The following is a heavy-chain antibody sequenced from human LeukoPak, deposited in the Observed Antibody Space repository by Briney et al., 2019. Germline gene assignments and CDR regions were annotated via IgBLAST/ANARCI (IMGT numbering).Heavy chain of an antibody. CDR1: GFTFSSYS. J-gene: IGHJ4*02. V-gene: IGHV3-48*04. CDR2: ISGSSSTI. D-gene: IGHD6-19*01. CDR3: ARDSSDGWFFDY. Sequence: PGGSPRLSCAASGFTFSSYSMNWVRQAPGKGLEWVSYISGSSSTIYYADSMKGRFTISRDNAKNSLYLQMNSLRAEDTAVYYCARDSSDGWFFDYWGQGTLVTVSS.